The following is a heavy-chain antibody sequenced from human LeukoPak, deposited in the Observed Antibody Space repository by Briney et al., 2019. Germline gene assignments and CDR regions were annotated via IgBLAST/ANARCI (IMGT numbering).Heavy chain of an antibody. CDR2: IIPIFGTA. D-gene: IGHD3-10*01. CDR1: GGTFSSYA. CDR3: ARDLGTMVRGDESFDY. J-gene: IGHJ4*02. V-gene: IGHV1-69*13. Sequence: ASVKVSCKASGGTFSSYAISWVRQAPGQGLEWMGGIIPIFGTANYAQKFQGRVTITADASTSTAYMELSSLRSEDTAVYYCARDLGTMVRGDESFDYWGQGTLVTVSS.